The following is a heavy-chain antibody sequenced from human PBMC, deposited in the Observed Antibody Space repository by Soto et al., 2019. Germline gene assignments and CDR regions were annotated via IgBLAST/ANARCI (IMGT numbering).Heavy chain of an antibody. Sequence: PGGSLRLSCAASGFTFSSYSMNWVRQAPGKGLEWVSYISSSSSTIYYADSVKGRFTISRDNAKNSLYLQMNSLRDEDTAVYYCARGGLAVAGIGYYYYGMDVWGHGTTVTVSS. D-gene: IGHD6-19*01. V-gene: IGHV3-48*02. J-gene: IGHJ6*02. CDR1: GFTFSSYS. CDR3: ARGGLAVAGIGYYYYGMDV. CDR2: ISSSSSTI.